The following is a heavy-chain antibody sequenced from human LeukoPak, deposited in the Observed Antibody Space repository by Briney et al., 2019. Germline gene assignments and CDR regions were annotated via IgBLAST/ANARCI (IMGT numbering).Heavy chain of an antibody. Sequence: ASVKVSCKASGYTFTGYYMHWVRQAPGQGLEWMGRINPNSGGTNYAQKFQGRVTMTRDTSISTAYMELSRLRSDDTAVYYCARDGHSQDYYDSSGQNWFDPWGQGTLVTVSS. J-gene: IGHJ5*02. V-gene: IGHV1-2*06. CDR3: ARDGHSQDYYDSSGQNWFDP. D-gene: IGHD3-22*01. CDR2: INPNSGGT. CDR1: GYTFTGYY.